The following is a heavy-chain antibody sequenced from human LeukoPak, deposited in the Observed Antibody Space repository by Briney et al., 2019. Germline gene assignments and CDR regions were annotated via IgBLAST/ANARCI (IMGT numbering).Heavy chain of an antibody. D-gene: IGHD3-22*01. J-gene: IGHJ4*02. V-gene: IGHV3-66*01. Sequence: PGGSLRLSCAAFGFTVSVNYMSWVRQAPGKGLECVSVIYSGGNTYYADSVKGRFTISRDNSKNTLYLQMNSLRAEDTAVYYCARKTDSGGQGDYWGPGTLVTDSS. CDR3: ARKTDSGGQGDY. CDR1: GFTVSVNY. CDR2: IYSGGNT.